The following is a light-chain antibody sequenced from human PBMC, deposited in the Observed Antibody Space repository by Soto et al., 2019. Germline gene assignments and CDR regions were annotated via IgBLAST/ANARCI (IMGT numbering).Light chain of an antibody. CDR1: GRDVGAYNY. Sequence: QSVLTQPASVSGSPGQSITISCTGTGRDVGAYNYVSWYQQHPGKAPKLIIYDVINRPSGVSNRFSGSKSGNTASLTISGLQTDDEADYYCSSYASSITYVFGTGTKLTVL. CDR2: DVI. V-gene: IGLV2-14*03. CDR3: SSYASSITYV. J-gene: IGLJ1*01.